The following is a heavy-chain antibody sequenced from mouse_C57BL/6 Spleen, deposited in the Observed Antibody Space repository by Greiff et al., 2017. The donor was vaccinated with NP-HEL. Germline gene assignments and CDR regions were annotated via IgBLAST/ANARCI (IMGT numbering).Heavy chain of an antibody. D-gene: IGHD4-1*02. CDR2: ISSGSSTI. Sequence: DVMLVESGGGLVKPGGSLKLSCAASGFTFSDYGMHWVRQAPEKGLEWVAYISSGSSTIYYADTVKGRFTISRDNAKNTLFLQMTSLRSEDTAMYYCARDPNWDGGAMDYWGQGTSVTVSS. V-gene: IGHV5-17*01. CDR1: GFTFSDYG. CDR3: ARDPNWDGGAMDY. J-gene: IGHJ4*01.